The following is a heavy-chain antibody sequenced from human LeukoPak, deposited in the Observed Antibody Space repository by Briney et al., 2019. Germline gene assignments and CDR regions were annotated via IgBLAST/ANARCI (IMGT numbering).Heavy chain of an antibody. V-gene: IGHV1-18*01. CDR3: ARGVGAGYWYFDL. CDR1: GYTFASYG. D-gene: IGHD1-26*01. Sequence: GASVKVSCKASGYTFASYGISWVRQAPGQGLEWMGWINTYNGNTNYAQNLQGRVTMTTDTSTSTAYMELSSLRSDDTAVYYCARGVGAGYWYFDLWGRGTLVIVSS. CDR2: INTYNGNT. J-gene: IGHJ2*01.